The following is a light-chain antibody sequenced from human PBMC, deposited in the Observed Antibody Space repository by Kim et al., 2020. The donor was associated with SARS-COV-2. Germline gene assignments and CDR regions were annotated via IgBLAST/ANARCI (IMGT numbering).Light chain of an antibody. CDR3: LLLYTSTWV. CDR1: TGAVTSGCY. CDR2: RTT. Sequence: PRVTGTLTCASSTGAVTSGCYPTWLQQKPGQAPRTLIYRTTNKHSWTPARFSGSLLGDKAALTISGVQPEDEAEYYCLLLYTSTWVFGGGTQLTVL. V-gene: IGLV7-43*01. J-gene: IGLJ3*02.